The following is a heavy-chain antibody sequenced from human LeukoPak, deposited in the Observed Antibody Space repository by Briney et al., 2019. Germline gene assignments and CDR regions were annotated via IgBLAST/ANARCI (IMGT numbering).Heavy chain of an antibody. J-gene: IGHJ5*01. D-gene: IGHD1-26*01. CDR3: ARVRGSYCSDS. CDR2: ISSGSSTI. CDR1: GISFSSYG. V-gene: IGHV3-48*01. Sequence: GGSLRLSCAASGISFSSYGMNWIRQAPGKGREWVSYISSGSSTIYYADSVKGRFTISRDNAKNSLYLQMNSLRAEDTAVYYCARVRGSYCSDSWGRGSLVPVSS.